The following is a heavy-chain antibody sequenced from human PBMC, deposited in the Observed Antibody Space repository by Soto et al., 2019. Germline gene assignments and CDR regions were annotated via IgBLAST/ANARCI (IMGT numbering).Heavy chain of an antibody. J-gene: IGHJ4*02. D-gene: IGHD3-22*01. CDR2: ISSSSSYI. Sequence: PGGSLRLSCAASGFTFSSYSMNWVRQAPGKGLEWVSSISSSSSYIYYADSVKGRFTISRDNAKNSLYLQMNSLRAEDTAVYYCARLGMTYYYDSSGYPVEYYFDYWGQGTLVTVSS. CDR1: GFTFSSYS. V-gene: IGHV3-21*01. CDR3: ARLGMTYYYDSSGYPVEYYFDY.